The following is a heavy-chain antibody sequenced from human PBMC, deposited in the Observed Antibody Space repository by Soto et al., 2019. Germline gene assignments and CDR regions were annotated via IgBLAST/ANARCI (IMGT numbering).Heavy chain of an antibody. Sequence: SVKVSCKASGGTFSSYAISWVRQAPGQGLEWMGGIIPIFGTANYAQKFQGRVTITADKSTSTAYMELSSLRSEDTAVYYCVRSRLWANFDYWGQGTLVTVSS. CDR2: IIPIFGTA. J-gene: IGHJ4*02. CDR3: VRSRLWANFDY. V-gene: IGHV1-69*06. CDR1: GGTFSSYA. D-gene: IGHD3-16*01.